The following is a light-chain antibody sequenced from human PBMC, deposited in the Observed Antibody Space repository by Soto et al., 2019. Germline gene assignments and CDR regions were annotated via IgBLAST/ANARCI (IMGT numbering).Light chain of an antibody. V-gene: IGKV1-27*01. Sequence: DIPMTQSPSSLSASLEGRATIACRTSQGISNNLAWYQQKPGKVPKLLIYSASTLQSGVPSRFSGSGSETDFTLTISSLQPEDVGTYYCQKYNSAPLTFGGGTKVEI. CDR2: SAS. J-gene: IGKJ4*01. CDR3: QKYNSAPLT. CDR1: QGISNN.